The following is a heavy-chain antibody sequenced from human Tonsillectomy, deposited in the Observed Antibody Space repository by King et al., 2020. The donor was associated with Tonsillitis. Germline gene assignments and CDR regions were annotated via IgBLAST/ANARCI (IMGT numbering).Heavy chain of an antibody. Sequence: VQLQESGPGLVKPSGTLSLTCAVSGGSISSTKWWSWVRQPPGKGLEWIGEIYHSGSTNYNPSLKIRVTISVDKSKNHFSLKLSSVTAAGTAVYYCAARNGGWDRDWYFDLWGRGTLVTVSS. D-gene: IGHD7-27*01. CDR1: GGSISSTKW. CDR3: AARNGGWDRDWYFDL. CDR2: IYHSGST. V-gene: IGHV4-4*02. J-gene: IGHJ2*01.